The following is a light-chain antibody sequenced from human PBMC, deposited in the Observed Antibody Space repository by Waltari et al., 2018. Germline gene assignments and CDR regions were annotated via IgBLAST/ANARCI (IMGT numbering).Light chain of an antibody. V-gene: IGKV3-11*01. CDR1: QSVSIY. CDR3: QQRSAWPLT. CDR2: DTS. Sequence: EIVLTQSPATLSLSPGERATLPCRASQSVSIYLACYQQKPGQAPRLLIYDTSKRATGIQARFSGSGSGTDFTLTITSLEPDDFADYYCQQRSAWPLTFGQGTRLEIK. J-gene: IGKJ5*01.